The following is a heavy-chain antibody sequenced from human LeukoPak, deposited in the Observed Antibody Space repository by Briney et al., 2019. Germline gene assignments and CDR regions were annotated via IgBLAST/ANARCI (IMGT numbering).Heavy chain of an antibody. CDR3: VRGAGADTPLS. V-gene: IGHV1-2*02. CDR2: FNPTSDDT. CDR1: GYTFSGYY. J-gene: IGHJ5*02. Sequence: ASVKVSCKASGYTFSGYYMHWVRQAPGQGLEWMGWFNPTSDDTNYAQKFQGRVTMTGDRSISTAYMELRRLRSDDTAVYHCVRGAGADTPLSWGQGTLVTVSS.